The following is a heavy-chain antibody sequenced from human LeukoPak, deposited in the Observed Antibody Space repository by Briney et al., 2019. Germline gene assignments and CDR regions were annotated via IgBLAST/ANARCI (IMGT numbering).Heavy chain of an antibody. D-gene: IGHD3-3*01. CDR3: ARHFGEYDFWSGYSYTYFDY. CDR1: GGSISSYY. Sequence: TSETLSLTCTVSGGSISSYYWSWIRQPPGKGLEWIGYIYYSGSTNYNPSLKSRVTTSVDTSKNQFSLKLSSVTAADTAVYYCARHFGEYDFWSGYSYTYFDYWGQGTLVTVSS. CDR2: IYYSGST. J-gene: IGHJ4*02. V-gene: IGHV4-59*01.